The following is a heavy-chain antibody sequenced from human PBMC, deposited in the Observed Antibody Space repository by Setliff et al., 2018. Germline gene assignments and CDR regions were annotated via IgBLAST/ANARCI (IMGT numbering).Heavy chain of an antibody. J-gene: IGHJ6*03. V-gene: IGHV1-46*01. CDR1: GGTLTNYY. D-gene: IGHD3-22*01. Sequence: ASVKVSCKASGGTLTNYYMHWVRQAPGQGLEWMGIINPSGGLTRYAQKFQGRVTITTDESTSTAYMELSSPRSEDTAVYYCARGAMIVGNYYYYMDVWGKGTTVTVSS. CDR3: ARGAMIVGNYYYYMDV. CDR2: INPSGGLT.